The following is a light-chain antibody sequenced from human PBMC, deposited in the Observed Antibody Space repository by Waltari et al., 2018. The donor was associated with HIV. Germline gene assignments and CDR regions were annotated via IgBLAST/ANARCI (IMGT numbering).Light chain of an antibody. CDR1: SSDVGGYNY. CDR2: DVS. V-gene: IGLV2-11*01. J-gene: IGLJ3*02. CDR3: CSYAGSYTLV. Sequence: QSALTQPRSVSGSPGQSVTISCTGTSSDVGGYNYVSWYQQHPGKAPKLMIYDVSKRPSGVPDRLSGSKSGNTASLTISGLQAEDEADYYCCSYAGSYTLVFGGGTSLTVL.